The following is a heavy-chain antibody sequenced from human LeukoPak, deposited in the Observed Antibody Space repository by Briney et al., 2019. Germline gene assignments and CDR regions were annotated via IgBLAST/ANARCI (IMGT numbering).Heavy chain of an antibody. J-gene: IGHJ4*02. V-gene: IGHV3-30*18. CDR2: ISYDGSNK. Sequence: GGSLRLSCAASGFTFSSCGMHWVRQAPGKGLEWVAVISYDGSNKYYADSVKGRFTISRDNSKNTLYLQMNSLRAEDTAVYYCAKSIRPRIAAAEDYWGQGTLVTVSS. D-gene: IGHD6-13*01. CDR1: GFTFSSCG. CDR3: AKSIRPRIAAAEDY.